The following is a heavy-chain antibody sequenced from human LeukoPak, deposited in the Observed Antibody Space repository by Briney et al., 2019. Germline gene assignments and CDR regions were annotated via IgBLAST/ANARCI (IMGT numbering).Heavy chain of an antibody. CDR2: INPNSGGT. J-gene: IGHJ4*02. D-gene: IGHD2-15*01. V-gene: IGHV1-2*02. CDR3: ARSGKLGYCSGGSCYQVDY. Sequence: GASVKVSCKASGYTFTGYYIYWVRQAPGQGLEWMGWINPNSGGTNYAQKFQGRVTMTRDTSISTAYMQLSRLRSDDTAGYYCARSGKLGYCSGGSCYQVDYWGQGTLVTVSS. CDR1: GYTFTGYY.